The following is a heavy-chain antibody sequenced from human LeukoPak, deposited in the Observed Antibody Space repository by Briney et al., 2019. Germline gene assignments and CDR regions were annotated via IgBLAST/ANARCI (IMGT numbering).Heavy chain of an antibody. J-gene: IGHJ4*02. D-gene: IGHD3-22*01. CDR3: ARHYYYDSSGYYFDY. Sequence: SVKVSCKASGGTFSSYAISWGRQAPGQGLEWMGGIIPIFGTANYAQKFQGRVTITTDESTSTAYMELSSLRSEDTAVYYCARHYYYDSSGYYFDYWGQGTLVTVSS. V-gene: IGHV1-69*05. CDR1: GGTFSSYA. CDR2: IIPIFGTA.